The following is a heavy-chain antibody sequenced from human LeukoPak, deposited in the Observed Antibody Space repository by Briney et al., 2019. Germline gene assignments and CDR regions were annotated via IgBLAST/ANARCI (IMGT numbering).Heavy chain of an antibody. CDR3: ARPYDSSGYYYGY. V-gene: IGHV3-53*01. D-gene: IGHD3-22*01. Sequence: TISRDNSRNTLYLQVNSLRAEDTAVYYCARPYDSSGYYYGYWGQGTLVTVSS. J-gene: IGHJ4*02.